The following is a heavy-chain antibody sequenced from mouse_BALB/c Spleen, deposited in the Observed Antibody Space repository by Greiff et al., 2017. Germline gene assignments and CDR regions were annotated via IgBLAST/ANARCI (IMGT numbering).Heavy chain of an antibody. D-gene: IGHD2-4*01. CDR2: ISNGGGST. V-gene: IGHV5-12-2*01. CDR1: GFTFSSYT. CDR3: ARHGYDYDEGYFDV. Sequence: EVMLVESGGGLVQPGGSLKLSCAASGFTFSSYTMSWVRQTPEKRLEWVAYISNGGGSTYYPDTVKGRFTISRDNAKNTLYLQMSSLKSEDTAMYYCARHGYDYDEGYFDVWGAGTTVTVSS. J-gene: IGHJ1*01.